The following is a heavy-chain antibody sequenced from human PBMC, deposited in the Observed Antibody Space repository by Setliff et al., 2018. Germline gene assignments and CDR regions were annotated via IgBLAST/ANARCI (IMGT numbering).Heavy chain of an antibody. CDR2: IYYSGST. CDR3: ARDRRIVGARHAFDI. J-gene: IGHJ3*02. Sequence: TLSLTCPVSGGSIGSGGYYWSWIRQHPGKGLEWIGYIYYSGSTYYNPSLKSRVTISVDTSKNQFSLKLSSVTAADTAVYYCARDRRIVGARHAFDIWGQGTMVTVSS. D-gene: IGHD1-26*01. CDR1: GGSIGSGGYY. V-gene: IGHV4-31*03.